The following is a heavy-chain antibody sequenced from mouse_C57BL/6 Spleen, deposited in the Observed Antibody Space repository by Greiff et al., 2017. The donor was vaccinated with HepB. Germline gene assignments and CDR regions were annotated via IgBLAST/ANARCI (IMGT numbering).Heavy chain of an antibody. CDR1: GYSITSGYY. V-gene: IGHV3-6*01. D-gene: IGHD2-5*01. J-gene: IGHJ1*03. CDR2: ISYDGSN. CDR3: ARDGGYYSNYGYFDV. Sequence: EVKLMESGPGLVKPSQSLSLTCSVTGYSITSGYYWNWIRQFPGNKLEWMGYISYDGSNNYNPSLNNRISITRDTSKNQFFLKLNSVTTEDTATYYCARDGGYYSNYGYFDVWGTGTTVTVSS.